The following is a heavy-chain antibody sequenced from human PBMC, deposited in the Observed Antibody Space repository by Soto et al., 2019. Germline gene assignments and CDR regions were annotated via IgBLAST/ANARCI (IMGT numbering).Heavy chain of an antibody. V-gene: IGHV3-33*01. CDR2: IWYDGSNK. CDR1: GFTFSSYG. D-gene: IGHD4-17*01. CDR3: ARSGGVSVTSYFDY. J-gene: IGHJ4*02. Sequence: QVQLVESGGGVVQPGRSLRLSCAASGFTFSSYGMHWVRQAPGKGLEWVAVIWYDGSNKYYADSVKGRFTISRDNSKNTVYLQMNSLRAEDTAVYYCARSGGVSVTSYFDYWGQGTLVTVSS.